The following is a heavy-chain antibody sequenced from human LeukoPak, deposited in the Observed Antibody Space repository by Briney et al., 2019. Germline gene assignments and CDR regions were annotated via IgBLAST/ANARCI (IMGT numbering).Heavy chain of an antibody. D-gene: IGHD6-19*01. Sequence: GASVKVSCKASGYTFTSYAMNWVRQAPGQGLEWMGWINTNTGNPTYAQGFTGWFVFSLDTSVSTAYLQISSLKAEDTAVYYCARVDSGWYLGSLYAFDIWGQGTMVTVSS. CDR2: INTNTGNP. V-gene: IGHV7-4-1*02. CDR3: ARVDSGWYLGSLYAFDI. J-gene: IGHJ3*02. CDR1: GYTFTSYA.